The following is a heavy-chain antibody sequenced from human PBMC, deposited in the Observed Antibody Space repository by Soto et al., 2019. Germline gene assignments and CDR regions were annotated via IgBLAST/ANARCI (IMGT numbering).Heavy chain of an antibody. CDR3: ARGAVATILDFDY. CDR1: GYTFTGYY. Sequence: GASVKVSCKASGYTFTGYYMHWVRQAPGQGLEWMGWINPNSGGTNYAQKFQGWVTMTRDTSISTAYMELSRLRSDDTAVYYCARGAVATILDFDYWGQGTRVTVSS. D-gene: IGHD5-12*01. V-gene: IGHV1-2*04. CDR2: INPNSGGT. J-gene: IGHJ4*02.